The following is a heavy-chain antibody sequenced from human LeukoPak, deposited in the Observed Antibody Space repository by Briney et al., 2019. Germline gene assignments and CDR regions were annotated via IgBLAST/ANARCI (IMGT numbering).Heavy chain of an antibody. CDR3: ASRRRDYYYYGVDV. CDR2: IYRGGGT. CDR1: GLTVINNY. Sequence: GGSLRLSCAASGLTVINNYMTWVRQAPGKGLEWVSLIYRGGGTFYADSVKGRFTISRDNSKNTLYLQMHSLRAEVTAVYYCASRRRDYYYYGVDVWGQGTTVTVSS. J-gene: IGHJ6*02. V-gene: IGHV3-66*01.